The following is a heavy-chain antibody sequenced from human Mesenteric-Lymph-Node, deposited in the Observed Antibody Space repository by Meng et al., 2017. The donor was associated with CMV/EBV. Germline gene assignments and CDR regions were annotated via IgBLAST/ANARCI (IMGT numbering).Heavy chain of an antibody. J-gene: IGHJ4*02. CDR1: GGSISSSSYY. Sequence: SETLSLTCNVSGGSISSSSYYWAWIRQPPGKWLEWIGTIYYSGSIYYNPSLKSRITILVDTSKNQFSLKMRAVTAADTAVYYCARDRHSSDYYTYYFDSWGQGTLVTVSS. CDR2: IYYSGSI. D-gene: IGHD3-22*01. CDR3: ARDRHSSDYYTYYFDS. V-gene: IGHV4-39*07.